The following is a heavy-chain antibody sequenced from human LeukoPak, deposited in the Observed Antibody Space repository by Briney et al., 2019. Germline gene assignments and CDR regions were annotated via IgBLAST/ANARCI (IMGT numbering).Heavy chain of an antibody. CDR2: IYYSGST. CDR1: GGSISTFY. J-gene: IGHJ4*02. CDR3: ARPAVGRFDY. Sequence: SETLSLTCTVSGGSISTFYRTRIRQPPGKGLELIGNIYYSGSTNYNPSLKSRVTISVDTSKNQFSLKLSSETAVDPAVYYCARPAVGRFDYWGQGTLVTVSS. V-gene: IGHV4-59*01.